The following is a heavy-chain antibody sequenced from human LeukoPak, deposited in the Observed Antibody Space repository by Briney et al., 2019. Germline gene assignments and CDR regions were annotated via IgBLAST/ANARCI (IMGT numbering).Heavy chain of an antibody. CDR1: GFTFSSYS. D-gene: IGHD5-18*01. CDR3: ARGERGYSYGHDLSTFDY. J-gene: IGHJ4*02. Sequence: PGGSLRLSCAASGFTFSSYSMNWVRQAPGKGLEWVSSISSSSSYIYYADSVKGRFTISRDNAKNSLYLQMNSLRAEDTAVYYCARGERGYSYGHDLSTFDYWGQGTLVTVSS. CDR2: ISSSSSYI. V-gene: IGHV3-21*01.